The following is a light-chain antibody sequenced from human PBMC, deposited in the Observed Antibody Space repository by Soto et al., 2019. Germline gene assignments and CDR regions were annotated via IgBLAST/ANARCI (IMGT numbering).Light chain of an antibody. CDR1: SSDVGRFNF. J-gene: IGLJ1*01. CDR3: SSYTTRSTYA. CDR2: EVT. Sequence: QSALTQPASVSGSPGQSITISCTGTSSDVGRFNFVSWFQQHPGKAPKLLIYEVTKRPSEVSNRFSGSKSGNTASLTISGLQTEDEADYYCSSYTTRSTYAFGTGTKVTVL. V-gene: IGLV2-14*01.